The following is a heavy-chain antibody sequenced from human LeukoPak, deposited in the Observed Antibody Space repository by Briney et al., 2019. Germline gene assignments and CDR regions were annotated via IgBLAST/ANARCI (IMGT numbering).Heavy chain of an antibody. V-gene: IGHV4-39*01. D-gene: IGHD4-17*01. CDR1: GGSISSTTYY. Sequence: SETLSLTCSVFGGSISSTTYYWVWIRQPPGKGLECIASIHYTGRAYYNPSLKSRVTISADASKNHFSLKLSSVTAADTAVYYCARHFDNGDYKKTFDIWGQGTMVTVSS. J-gene: IGHJ3*02. CDR3: ARHFDNGDYKKTFDI. CDR2: IHYTGRA.